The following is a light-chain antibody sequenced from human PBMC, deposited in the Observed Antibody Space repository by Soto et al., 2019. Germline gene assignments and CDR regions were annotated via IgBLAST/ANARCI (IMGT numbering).Light chain of an antibody. CDR1: QSVSRSY. CDR2: IAS. V-gene: IGKV3-20*01. CDR3: QQYGSSPYT. J-gene: IGKJ2*01. Sequence: EVVFTQSPGTLSLSPGERATLSCWASQSVSRSYLAWYQQKPGQAPRLLIYIASSRATGIPDRFSGSGSGTDFTLTISRLEPEDFAMYYCQQYGSSPYTFGQGTKLEIK.